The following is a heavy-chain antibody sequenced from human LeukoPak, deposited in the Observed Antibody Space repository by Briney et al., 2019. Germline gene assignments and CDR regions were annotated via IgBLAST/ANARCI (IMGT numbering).Heavy chain of an antibody. V-gene: IGHV3-48*03. J-gene: IGHJ3*02. CDR3: ARDESSGYYPDAFDI. D-gene: IGHD3-22*01. CDR1: GFTFSNYE. Sequence: GGSLRLSCASYGFTFSNYEMNWVRQAPGKGLEWVSYISSSGTTKYYADSVKGRFTISRDNAKNSLYLQMNSLRGEDTAFYYCARDESSGYYPDAFDIWGQGTMVTVSS. CDR2: ISSSGTTK.